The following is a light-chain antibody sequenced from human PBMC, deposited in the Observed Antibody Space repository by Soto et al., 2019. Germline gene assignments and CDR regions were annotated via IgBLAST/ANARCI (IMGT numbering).Light chain of an antibody. CDR1: EDVGNS. CDR3: QQRYNWPRT. J-gene: IGKJ1*01. V-gene: IGKV3-11*01. CDR2: DVS. Sequence: ERATLSCWPSEDVGNSLAWYQQRPGQSPRLLIYDVSNRATGIPSRFSGSGSGADFTLTISSLEPDDFAVYYCQQRYNWPRTFGQGTKVDIK.